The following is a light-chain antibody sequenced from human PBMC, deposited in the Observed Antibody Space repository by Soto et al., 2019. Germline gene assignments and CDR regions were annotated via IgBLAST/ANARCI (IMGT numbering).Light chain of an antibody. CDR2: TNN. CDR1: SSNIGSNT. J-gene: IGLJ3*02. Sequence: QSVLTQPPSASGTPGQRVTISCSGSSSNIGSNTVSWYHQLPGTAPKLLIYTNNQRPSGVPDRFSGSKSGTSASLAISGLQSDDEADYYCAAWDDSLNGPVFGGGTQLTVL. V-gene: IGLV1-44*01. CDR3: AAWDDSLNGPV.